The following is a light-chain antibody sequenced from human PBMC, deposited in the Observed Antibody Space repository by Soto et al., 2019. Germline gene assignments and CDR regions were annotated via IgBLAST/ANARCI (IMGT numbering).Light chain of an antibody. CDR1: QSFSRD. J-gene: IGKJ4*01. CDR3: QKRSDWPPLT. V-gene: IGKV3-11*01. CDR2: DAS. Sequence: EIVLTQSPGSLSLSPGERATLSCRASQSFSRDLAWYQQKHVQAPRLLIYDASKTATGIPDRFSGSGSGTDFTLTTSSLDAEDFAVYYCQKRSDWPPLTFCGGTKVEVK.